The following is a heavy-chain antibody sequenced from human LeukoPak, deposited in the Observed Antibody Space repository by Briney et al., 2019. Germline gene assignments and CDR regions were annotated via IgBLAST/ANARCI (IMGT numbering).Heavy chain of an antibody. V-gene: IGHV4-59*02. J-gene: IGHJ4*02. CDR3: TRGYYEPFDR. CDR2: VDYSGST. CDR1: GGSVSSSH. Sequence: SETLSLNCTVSGGSVSSSHWNWIRQPPGKGLEWIGNVDYSGSTKYNPSLRSRVTMSLDTSNNQFSLKLRSVTASDTALYYCTRGYYEPFDRWGRGTLVTVSS. D-gene: IGHD3-22*01.